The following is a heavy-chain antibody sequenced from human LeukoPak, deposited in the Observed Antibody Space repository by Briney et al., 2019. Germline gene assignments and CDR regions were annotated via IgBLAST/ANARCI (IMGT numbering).Heavy chain of an antibody. D-gene: IGHD4-11*01. Sequence: PSQTLSLTCTVSGGSISSGSYYWSWIRQPAGKGLEWIGRIYTSGSTNYNPSLKSRVTISVDTSKNQFSLKLSSVTAADTAVYYCARGPTVTTRFPFDYWGQGTLVTVSS. CDR2: IYTSGST. J-gene: IGHJ4*02. V-gene: IGHV4-61*02. CDR1: GGSISSGSYY. CDR3: ARGPTVTTRFPFDY.